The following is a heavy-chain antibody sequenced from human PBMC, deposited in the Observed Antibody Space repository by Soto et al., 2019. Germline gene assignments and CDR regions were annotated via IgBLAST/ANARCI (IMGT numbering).Heavy chain of an antibody. Sequence: QVTLKESGPVLVKPTETLTLTCTVSGFSLWNTRVGVAWIRQPPGKALEWLAHIFSDEAKSYNTSLRSRLTISKDTSKSQVVLTMANMDPVDTGTYFCAPIGPDYYDILTAQSVNFDYWGQGTLVTLPS. CDR1: GFSLWNTRVG. J-gene: IGHJ4*02. CDR3: APIGPDYYDILTAQSVNFDY. CDR2: IFSDEAK. V-gene: IGHV2-26*01. D-gene: IGHD3-9*01.